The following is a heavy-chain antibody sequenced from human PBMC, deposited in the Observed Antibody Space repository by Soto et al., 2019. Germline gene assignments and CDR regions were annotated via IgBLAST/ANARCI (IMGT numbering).Heavy chain of an antibody. CDR2: IYKSGST. CDR3: AQDQNGSPHFDY. D-gene: IGHD1-26*01. J-gene: IGHJ4*02. Sequence: QVQLQESGPGLVKPSETLSLTCSVSGGSISDYYWSWIRQPPGRGLESIGYIYKSGSTNYNPSLKSRVTISVDTSKNLFSLKLSSVTAADTAVYYCAQDQNGSPHFDYWGQGTLVTVSS. V-gene: IGHV4-59*01. CDR1: GGSISDYY.